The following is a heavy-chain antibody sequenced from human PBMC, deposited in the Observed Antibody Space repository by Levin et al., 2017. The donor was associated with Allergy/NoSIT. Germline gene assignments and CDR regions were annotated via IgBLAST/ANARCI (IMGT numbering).Heavy chain of an antibody. Sequence: ETLSLTCATSGFTVSSNYMSWVRQAPGKGLEWVSGIHSGGSTYYADSGKGRFTISRDNSKNTLYLQMNSLRAEDTAVYYCARVLKDSSGYYYNGMDVWGQGTTVTVSS. CDR3: ARVLKDSSGYYYNGMDV. V-gene: IGHV3-66*01. D-gene: IGHD3-22*01. CDR2: IHSGGST. CDR1: GFTVSSNY. J-gene: IGHJ6*02.